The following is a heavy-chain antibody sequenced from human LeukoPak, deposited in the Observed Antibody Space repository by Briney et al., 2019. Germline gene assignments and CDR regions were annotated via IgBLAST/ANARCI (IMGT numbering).Heavy chain of an antibody. J-gene: IGHJ4*02. CDR2: MGSNSGDT. Sequence: ASVKVSCKASGYTFTTYKIHWVRQATGQGLEWMGWMGSNSGDTGYAQKFQDRVTMTRDTFISTAYMELNNVRSEDTAVYYCVRGPPNWGFDYWGQGTLVTVSS. V-gene: IGHV1-8*02. CDR1: GYTFTTYK. CDR3: VRGPPNWGFDY. D-gene: IGHD7-27*01.